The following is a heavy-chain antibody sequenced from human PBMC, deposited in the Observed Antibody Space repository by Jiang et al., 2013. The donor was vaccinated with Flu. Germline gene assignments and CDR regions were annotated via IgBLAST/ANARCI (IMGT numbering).Heavy chain of an antibody. J-gene: IGHJ5*02. D-gene: IGHD2-2*01. CDR1: GGSISSYY. CDR2: IYYSGST. V-gene: IGHV4-59*01. CDR3: ARGGIVVVPAAQNTWFDP. Sequence: GPGLVKPSETLSLTCTVSGGSISSYYWSWIRQPPGKGLEWIGYIYYSGSTNYNPSLKSRVTISVDTSKNQFSLKLSSVTAADTAVYYCARGGIVVVPAAQNTWFDPWGPGNPGHRLL.